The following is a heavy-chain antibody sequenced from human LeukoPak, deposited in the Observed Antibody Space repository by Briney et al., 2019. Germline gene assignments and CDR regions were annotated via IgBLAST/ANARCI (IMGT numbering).Heavy chain of an antibody. Sequence: GGSLRLSCVGSGFTFSDAWMSWVRQAPGKGLEWVGRIKSKSDGGTIDYAAPVKGRFTISRDDSRNTLYLQMNSLETEDTAVYYCTTRRQDGWWGQGTLVTVS. V-gene: IGHV3-15*01. J-gene: IGHJ4*02. CDR2: IKSKSDGGTI. CDR1: GFTFSDAW. CDR3: TTRRQDGW. D-gene: IGHD2-15*01.